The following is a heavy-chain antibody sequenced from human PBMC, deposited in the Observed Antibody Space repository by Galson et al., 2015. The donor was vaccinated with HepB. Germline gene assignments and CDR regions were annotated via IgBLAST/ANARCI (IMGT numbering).Heavy chain of an antibody. CDR1: GFTFSSYA. Sequence: SLRLSCAASGFTFSSYAMNWVRQAPGKGLEWVSAIGAHGGTKFYADSVKGRFTISRDNSKNTLYLQINSLRAEDTAVYYCAKGPDPTVTGAFDFWGQGTMVTVSS. V-gene: IGHV3-23*01. CDR2: IGAHGGTK. D-gene: IGHD4-17*01. J-gene: IGHJ3*01. CDR3: AKGPDPTVTGAFDF.